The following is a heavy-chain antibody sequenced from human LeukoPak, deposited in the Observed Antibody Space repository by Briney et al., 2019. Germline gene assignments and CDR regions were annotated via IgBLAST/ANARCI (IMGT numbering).Heavy chain of an antibody. D-gene: IGHD3-22*01. J-gene: IGHJ4*02. V-gene: IGHV3-48*03. CDR1: GFTFSSYE. CDR2: ISSSGNTI. CDR3: ARWDFDSSGYYSFDY. Sequence: GGSLRLSCAASGFTFSSYEMNWVRQAPGKGLEWVSYISSSGNTIYYADSVKGRFTISRDNAKNSLYLQMNSLRAEDTAVYYCARWDFDSSGYYSFDYWGQGTLVTVSS.